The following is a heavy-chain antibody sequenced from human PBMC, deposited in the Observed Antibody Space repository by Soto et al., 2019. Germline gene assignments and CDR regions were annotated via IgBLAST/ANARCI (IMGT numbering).Heavy chain of an antibody. D-gene: IGHD3-9*01. J-gene: IGHJ3*02. Sequence: PGESLKISCKGSGYSFTSYWIGWVRQMPGKGLEWMGIICPGDSDTRYSPSFQGQVTISADKSISTAYLQWSSLKASDTAMYYCATIYFDIFSGYGGGSTAFDIWGPGTMVTVSS. CDR2: ICPGDSDT. V-gene: IGHV5-51*01. CDR3: ATIYFDIFSGYGGGSTAFDI. CDR1: GYSFTSYW.